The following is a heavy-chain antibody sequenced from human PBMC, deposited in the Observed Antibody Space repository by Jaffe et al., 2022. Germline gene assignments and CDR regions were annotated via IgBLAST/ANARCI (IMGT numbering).Heavy chain of an antibody. Sequence: QVQLVESGGGVVQPGGSLRLSCAASGFTFSSYGMHWVRQAPGKGLEWVAFIRYDGSNKYYADSVKGRFTISRDNSKNTLYLQMNSLRAEDTAVYYCAKEPREDYGDWGITIHAFDIWGQGTMVTVSS. D-gene: IGHD4-17*01. CDR3: AKEPREDYGDWGITIHAFDI. CDR1: GFTFSSYG. CDR2: IRYDGSNK. J-gene: IGHJ3*02. V-gene: IGHV3-30*02.